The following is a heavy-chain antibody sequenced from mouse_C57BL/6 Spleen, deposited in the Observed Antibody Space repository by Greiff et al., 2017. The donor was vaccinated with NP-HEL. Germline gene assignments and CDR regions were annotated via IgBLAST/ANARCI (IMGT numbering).Heavy chain of an antibody. D-gene: IGHD1-1*01. CDR1: GYTFTSYW. Sequence: QVQLQQSGAELVKPGASVKLSCKASGYTFTSYWMHWVKQRPGPGLEWIGMIHPKSGSTNYNEKFKSKATLTVDKSSSTAYMQLSSLTSEDSAVYYCARESTVVATPYAMDYWGQGTSVTVSS. J-gene: IGHJ4*01. V-gene: IGHV1-64*01. CDR3: ARESTVVATPYAMDY. CDR2: IHPKSGST.